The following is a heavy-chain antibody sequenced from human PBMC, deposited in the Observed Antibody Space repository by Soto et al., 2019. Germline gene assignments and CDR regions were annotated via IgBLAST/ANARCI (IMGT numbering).Heavy chain of an antibody. CDR2: IIPIFGTA. J-gene: IGHJ4*02. Sequence: QVQLVQSGAEVKKPGSSVKVSCKASGGTFSSYAISWVRQAPGQGLEWMGGIIPIFGTANYAQKFQGRVTITADESTNQAYMGLRSLGFEEKAVYFCAEGWVAGYSSSCDFDCWGQGTLVTVSS. CDR1: GGTFSSYA. CDR3: AEGWVAGYSSSCDFDC. D-gene: IGHD6-13*01. V-gene: IGHV1-69*01.